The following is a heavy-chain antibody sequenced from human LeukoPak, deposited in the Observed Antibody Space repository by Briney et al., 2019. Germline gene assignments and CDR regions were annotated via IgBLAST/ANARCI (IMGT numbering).Heavy chain of an antibody. V-gene: IGHV4-38-2*02. CDR1: GYSISSGYY. CDR2: IYHSGST. J-gene: IGHJ5*02. CDR3: AREISSSFGWFDP. Sequence: PSETLSLTCSVSGYSISSGYYWGWIRQPPGKGLEWIGSIYHSGSTYYNPSLKSRVTISVDTSKNQFSLKLSSVTAADTAVYYCAREISSSFGWFDPWGQGTLVTVSS. D-gene: IGHD6-13*01.